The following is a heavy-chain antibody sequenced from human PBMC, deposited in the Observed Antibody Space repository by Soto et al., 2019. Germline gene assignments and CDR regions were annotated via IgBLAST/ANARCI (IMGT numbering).Heavy chain of an antibody. CDR1: GFTFSSYW. J-gene: IGHJ4*02. CDR3: ARARADYYDSSGYPLGY. Sequence: GGSLRLSCAASGFTFSSYWMSWVRQARGKGLEWVANIKQDGSEKYYVDSVKGRFTISRDNAKNSLYLQMNSLRAEDTAVYYCARARADYYDSSGYPLGYWGQGTLVTVSS. CDR2: IKQDGSEK. D-gene: IGHD3-22*01. V-gene: IGHV3-7*04.